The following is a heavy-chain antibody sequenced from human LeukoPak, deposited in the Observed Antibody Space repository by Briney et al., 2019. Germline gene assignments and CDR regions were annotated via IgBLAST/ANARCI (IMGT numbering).Heavy chain of an antibody. V-gene: IGHV1-2*06. CDR1: GYTFIDNY. J-gene: IGHJ6*03. Sequence: GASVKVSCKASGYTFIDNYMHWVRQAPGRGLEWMGRIHPNSGGTNYAQKFQGRVIMTRDTSNNTVYMELSRLRSDGTAVYYCARSLDYYGSGSYRCYYYYYMDVWGKGTTVTVSS. D-gene: IGHD3-10*01. CDR2: IHPNSGGT. CDR3: ARSLDYYGSGSYRCYYYYYMDV.